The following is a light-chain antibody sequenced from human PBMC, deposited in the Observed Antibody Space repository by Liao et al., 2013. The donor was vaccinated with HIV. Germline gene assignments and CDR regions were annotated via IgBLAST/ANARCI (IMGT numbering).Light chain of an antibody. CDR2: QDS. Sequence: SYELTQPPSVSVSPGQTARITCSGDALPKQYAYWYQQKPGQAPVLVIYQDSERPSGIPERFSGSNSGNTATLTISRVEAGDEADYYCQVWDSSSDHRGVFGGGTKLTVL. V-gene: IGLV3-25*02. CDR1: ALPKQY. J-gene: IGLJ3*02. CDR3: QVWDSSSDHRGV.